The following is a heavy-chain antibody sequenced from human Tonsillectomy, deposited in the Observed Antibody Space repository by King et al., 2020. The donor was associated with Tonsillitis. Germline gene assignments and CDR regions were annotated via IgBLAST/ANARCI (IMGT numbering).Heavy chain of an antibody. V-gene: IGHV1-8*01. J-gene: IGHJ6*02. Sequence: VQLVESGAEVKKPGASVKVSCKASGYTFTSYDINWVRQATGQGLEWMGWMNPNSGYTGYAQKFQGRVTMTRNTSISTAYMELSSLRSEDTAVYYCPRGCDFWSGSWGMDVWGQGTTVTVSS. CDR2: MNPNSGYT. D-gene: IGHD3-3*01. CDR1: GYTFTSYD. CDR3: PRGCDFWSGSWGMDV.